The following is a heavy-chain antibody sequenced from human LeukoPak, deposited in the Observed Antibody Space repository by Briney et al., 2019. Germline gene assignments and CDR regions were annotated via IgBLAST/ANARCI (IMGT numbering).Heavy chain of an antibody. CDR1: GGSISSYY. D-gene: IGHD2-15*01. CDR2: ISSSSSYI. CDR3: ARVVVAANRYYYGMDV. Sequence: ETVSLTCTVSGGSISSYYWSWIRQPPGKGLEWVSPISSSSSYIYYADSVKGRFTISRDNAKNSLYLQMNSLRAEDTAVYYCARVVVAANRYYYGMDVWGQGTTVTVSS. V-gene: IGHV3-21*01. J-gene: IGHJ6*02.